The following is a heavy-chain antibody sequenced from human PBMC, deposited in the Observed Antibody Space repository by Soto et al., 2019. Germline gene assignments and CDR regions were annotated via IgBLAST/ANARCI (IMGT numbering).Heavy chain of an antibody. D-gene: IGHD2-21*02. Sequence: GGSLRLSCAASGFTFSSYSMNWVRQAPGKGLEWASSISSSSSYIYYADSVKGRFTISRDNAKNSLYLQMNSLRAEDTAVYYCARGLSDSYFQHWGQGTLGTVSS. CDR1: GFTFSSYS. CDR2: ISSSSSYI. CDR3: ARGLSDSYFQH. V-gene: IGHV3-21*01. J-gene: IGHJ1*01.